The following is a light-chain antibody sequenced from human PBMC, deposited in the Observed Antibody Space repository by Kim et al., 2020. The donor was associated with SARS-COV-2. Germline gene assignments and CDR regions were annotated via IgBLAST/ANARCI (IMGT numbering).Light chain of an antibody. J-gene: IGKJ2*01. V-gene: IGKV1-5*03. Sequence: SASVGDRVTITCRASQSISNWLAWYHQKPGKAPKLLIYKASTLQSGVPSRFSGSGSGTEFTLTISSLQPDDFATYYCQQYNSHPYTFGQGTKLEI. CDR2: KAS. CDR1: QSISNW. CDR3: QQYNSHPYT.